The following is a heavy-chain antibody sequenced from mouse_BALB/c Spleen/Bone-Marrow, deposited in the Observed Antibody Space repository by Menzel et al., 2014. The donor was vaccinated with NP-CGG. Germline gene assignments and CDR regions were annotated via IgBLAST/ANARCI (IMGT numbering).Heavy chain of an antibody. CDR2: ICYSGNT. J-gene: IGHJ2*01. CDR3: ATYDGYCFDY. D-gene: IGHD2-3*01. CDR1: GDSITSGY. V-gene: IGHV3-8*02. Sequence: VQLKDSGPSLVKPSQTLSLTCSVTGDSITSGYWNWIRKIPGNNLEYMGYICYSGNTYYNPSLKSRISITRDTSKNQYHLQLNSVTTEDTATYYGATYDGYCFDYWGQGTTLTVSS.